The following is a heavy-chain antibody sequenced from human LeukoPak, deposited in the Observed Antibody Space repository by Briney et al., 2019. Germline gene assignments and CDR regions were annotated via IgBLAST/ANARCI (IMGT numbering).Heavy chain of an antibody. J-gene: IGHJ4*02. D-gene: IGHD3-22*01. CDR1: GFTFSRYW. V-gene: IGHV3-7*03. CDR3: ARDKGDYDRSGSLFVF. Sequence: QAGGSLRLSCAASGFTFSRYWMSWVRQVPRKGLEWVANIKQDGSEEYYVGSVKGRFTISRDNAKNSLSLQMSSLRAEDTAVYYCARDKGDYDRSGSLFVFGGRGTLVTVSS. CDR2: IKQDGSEE.